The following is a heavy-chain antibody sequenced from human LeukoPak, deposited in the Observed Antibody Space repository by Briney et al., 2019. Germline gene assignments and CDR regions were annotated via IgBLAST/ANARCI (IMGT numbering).Heavy chain of an antibody. CDR3: ARDLAGMDV. Sequence: SETLSLTCTVSSASLTRGSYFWNWIRQHPGKGLVWLGYIDTSGSSHYNPSLKSRLTISIDTSKDQFSMRLASVTAADTAVYYCARDLAGMDVWGQGTTVIVS. V-gene: IGHV4-31*03. CDR2: IDTSGSS. J-gene: IGHJ6*02. CDR1: SASLTRGSYF.